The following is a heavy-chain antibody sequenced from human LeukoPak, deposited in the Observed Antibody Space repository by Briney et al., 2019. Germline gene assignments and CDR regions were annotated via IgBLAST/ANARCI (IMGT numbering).Heavy chain of an antibody. D-gene: IGHD3-10*01. CDR3: ARVLLWFGEFLYAMDV. CDR2: IYSGGST. Sequence: GGSLRLSCAASGFTFSIYSMNWVRQAPGKGLEWVSVIYSGGSTYYADSVKGRFTISRDNSKNTLYLQMNSLRAEDTAVYYCARVLLWFGEFLYAMDVWGQGTTVTVSS. J-gene: IGHJ6*02. V-gene: IGHV3-66*01. CDR1: GFTFSIYS.